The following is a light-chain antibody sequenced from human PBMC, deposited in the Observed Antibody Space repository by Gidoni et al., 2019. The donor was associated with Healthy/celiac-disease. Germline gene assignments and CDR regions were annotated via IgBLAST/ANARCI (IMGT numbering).Light chain of an antibody. J-gene: IGLJ2*01. V-gene: IGLV3-25*03. CDR2: KDR. CDR3: QSADSSGTYVV. Sequence: YELTQPPSVSVSPGQTARITCSGDALPKQYAYWYQQKPGQAPVLVIYKDRERPSGIPERFSGSSSGTTVTLTISGIQAEDEADYYCQSADSSGTYVVFGGGTKLTVL. CDR1: ALPKQY.